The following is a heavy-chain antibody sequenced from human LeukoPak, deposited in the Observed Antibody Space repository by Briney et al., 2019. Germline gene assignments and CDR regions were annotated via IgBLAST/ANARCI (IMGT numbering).Heavy chain of an antibody. D-gene: IGHD2-2*01. CDR1: GGPISSYY. V-gene: IGHV4-34*01. Sequence: SETLSLTCTVSGGPISSYYWSWIRQPPGKGLEWIGEINHSGSTNYNPSLKSRVTISVDTSKNQFSLKLSSVTAADTAVYYCARVVGVVVPAAVSGFDPWGQGTLVTVSS. CDR2: INHSGST. CDR3: ARVVGVVVPAAVSGFDP. J-gene: IGHJ5*02.